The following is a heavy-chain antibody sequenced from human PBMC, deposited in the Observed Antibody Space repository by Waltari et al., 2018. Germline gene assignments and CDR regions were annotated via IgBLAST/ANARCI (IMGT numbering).Heavy chain of an antibody. V-gene: IGHV4-61*02. D-gene: IGHD4-17*01. CDR3: ARGDGDYGDYYYFDY. CDR2: IYTSGST. Sequence: QVQLQESGPGLVKPSQTLSLTCTVSGGSISSGSYYWSWIRQTAGKGLEWIGRIYTSGSTNYNPSLKSRVTISVDTSKNQFSLKLSSVTAADTAVYYCARGDGDYGDYYYFDYWGQGTLVTVSS. CDR1: GGSISSGSYY. J-gene: IGHJ4*02.